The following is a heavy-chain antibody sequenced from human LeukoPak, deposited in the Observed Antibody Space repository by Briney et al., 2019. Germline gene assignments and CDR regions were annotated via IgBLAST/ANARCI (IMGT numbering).Heavy chain of an antibody. D-gene: IGHD6-13*01. J-gene: IGHJ4*02. Sequence: ASVTVSCKASGYTFTGYYMHWVRQAPGQGLEWMGCFNRNSGGTNYAQTFQGRVTMTRDTSISTPYMEMSRLRSDDTAVYYRARDEDASRWYDPSPPPSFEYWGQGALGTVSS. CDR2: FNRNSGGT. V-gene: IGHV1-2*02. CDR3: ARDEDASRWYDPSPPPSFEY. CDR1: GYTFTGYY.